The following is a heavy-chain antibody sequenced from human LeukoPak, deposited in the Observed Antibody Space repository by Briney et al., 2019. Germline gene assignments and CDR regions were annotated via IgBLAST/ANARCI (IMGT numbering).Heavy chain of an antibody. CDR2: INPNSGGT. J-gene: IGHJ4*02. D-gene: IGHD1-26*01. Sequence: APVTVSCKASGYTFTGYYMHWVRQAPGQGLEWMGWINPNSGGTNYAQKFQGRVTMTRDTSISTAYMELSRLRSDDTAVYYCARAIYSGSYRNFDYWGQGALVTVSS. CDR3: ARAIYSGSYRNFDY. V-gene: IGHV1-2*02. CDR1: GYTFTGYY.